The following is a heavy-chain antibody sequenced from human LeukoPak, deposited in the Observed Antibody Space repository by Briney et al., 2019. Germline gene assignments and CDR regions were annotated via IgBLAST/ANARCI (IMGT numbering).Heavy chain of an antibody. D-gene: IGHD3-22*01. Sequence: SETLSLTCTVSGGSISSYYWSWIRQPPGKRLEWIGYIYYSGSTNYNPSLKSRVTISVDTSKNQFSLKLKSVTAADTAVYYCARSSEGRYYYDSCGYSYYYYYMDVWGKGTTGTISS. CDR1: GGSISSYY. CDR3: ARSSEGRYYYDSCGYSYYYYYMDV. J-gene: IGHJ6*03. V-gene: IGHV4-59*01. CDR2: IYYSGST.